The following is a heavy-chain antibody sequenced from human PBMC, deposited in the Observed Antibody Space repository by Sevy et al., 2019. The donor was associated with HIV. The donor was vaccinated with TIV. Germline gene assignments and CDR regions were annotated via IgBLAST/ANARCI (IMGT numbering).Heavy chain of an antibody. Sequence: GGSLRLSCVASGFTFTNAWMDWVRQAPGKGLEWVGRIKSKTDVETTAYAAPVKGRFSISRDDSKNTLYLQMNSLKTEDTAVYYCTTKAPIAAVGTDYWGQGTLVTVSS. CDR1: GFTFTNAW. J-gene: IGHJ4*02. D-gene: IGHD6-13*01. V-gene: IGHV3-15*07. CDR3: TTKAPIAAVGTDY. CDR2: IKSKTDVETT.